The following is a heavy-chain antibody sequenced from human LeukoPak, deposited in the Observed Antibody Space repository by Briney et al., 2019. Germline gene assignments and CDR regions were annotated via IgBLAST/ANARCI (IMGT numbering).Heavy chain of an antibody. CDR2: ISSSSSYI. V-gene: IGHV3-21*01. CDR1: GFTFSSYA. J-gene: IGHJ6*03. CDR3: ARSPSYDFWSGYPSYYYYYMDV. D-gene: IGHD3-3*01. Sequence: GGSLRLSCAASGFTFSSYAMNWVRQAPGKGLEWVSSISSSSSYIYYADSVKGRFTISRDNAKNSLYLQMSSLRAEDTAVYYCARSPSYDFWSGYPSYYYYYMDVWGKGTTVTVSS.